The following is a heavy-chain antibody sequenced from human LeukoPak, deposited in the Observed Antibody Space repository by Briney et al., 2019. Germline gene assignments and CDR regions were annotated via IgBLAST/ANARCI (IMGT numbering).Heavy chain of an antibody. D-gene: IGHD2-21*02. CDR2: LTGTGRTT. CDR3: ARGRGYLMTDPEY. V-gene: IGHV3-23*01. J-gene: IGHJ4*02. CDR1: GFPFSSYA. Sequence: PGGSLRLSCAASGFPFSSYAMSWVRQAPAQGLEWVSALTGTGRTTYYADPVKGRFTISRDNSKNTLYLQMSSLRVEDTAVYYCARGRGYLMTDPEYWGQGTLVTVSS.